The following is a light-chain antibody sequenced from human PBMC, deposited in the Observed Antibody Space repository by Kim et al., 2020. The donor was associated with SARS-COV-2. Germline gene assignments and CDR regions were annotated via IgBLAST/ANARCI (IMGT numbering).Light chain of an antibody. V-gene: IGKV3D-15*01. Sequence: EIVMTQSPATLSVSPGERATLSCRASQSVSSNLAWYQQKPGQAPRLLIYGASIRATGIPARFSGSGSGTEFTLTISSLQSEDFAVYYCQHYNNWPHDTFGQGTKLDI. CDR1: QSVSSN. CDR2: GAS. J-gene: IGKJ2*01. CDR3: QHYNNWPHDT.